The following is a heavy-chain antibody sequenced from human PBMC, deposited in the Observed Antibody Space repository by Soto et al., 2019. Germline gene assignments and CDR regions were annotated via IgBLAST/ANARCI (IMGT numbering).Heavy chain of an antibody. D-gene: IGHD2-2*01. Sequence: GASEELASTASGYTVSIYVIACMRQAPGQGLEWMGWISAYNGNTNYAQKLQGRVTMTTDTSTSTAYMELRSLSSDDTAVDYCARDPPPPVYWGQGTLVTVSS. CDR3: ARDPPPPVY. CDR1: GYTVSIYV. CDR2: ISAYNGNT. V-gene: IGHV1-18*01. J-gene: IGHJ4*02.